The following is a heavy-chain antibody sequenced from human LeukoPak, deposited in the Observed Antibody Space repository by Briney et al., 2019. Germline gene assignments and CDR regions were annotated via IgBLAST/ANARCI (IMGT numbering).Heavy chain of an antibody. Sequence: GGSLRLSCAASGFTFSRYGMHWVRQAPGKGLEWVTFIQYDGSNKYYADSVKGRFTISRDNSKNTLYLQMNSLRADDTAVYYCAKDRRAAVVPFDYWGQGTLVTVSS. V-gene: IGHV3-30*02. CDR3: AKDRRAAVVPFDY. CDR2: IQYDGSNK. J-gene: IGHJ4*02. CDR1: GFTFSRYG. D-gene: IGHD6-13*01.